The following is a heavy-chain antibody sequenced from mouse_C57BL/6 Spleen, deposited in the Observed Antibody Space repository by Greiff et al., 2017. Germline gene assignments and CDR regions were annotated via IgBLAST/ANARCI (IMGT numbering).Heavy chain of an antibody. CDR1: GFNIKDYY. CDR3: TTIRIYYDYDGFAY. J-gene: IGHJ3*01. Sequence: EVQLQQSGAELVRPGASVKLSCTASGFNIKDYYMHWVKQRPEQGLEWIGRIDPEDGDTEYAPKFQGKATMTADTSSNTAYLQLSSLTSEDTAVYYCTTIRIYYDYDGFAYWGQGTLVTVSA. CDR2: IDPEDGDT. V-gene: IGHV14-1*01. D-gene: IGHD2-4*01.